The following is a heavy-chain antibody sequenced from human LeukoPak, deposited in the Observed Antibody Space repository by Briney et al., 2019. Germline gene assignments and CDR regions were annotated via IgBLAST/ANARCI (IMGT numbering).Heavy chain of an antibody. J-gene: IGHJ4*02. CDR2: IYHSVST. CDR3: ARAHDYTRFDY. CDR1: GYSISSGYY. Sequence: PSETLSLTCTVSGYSISSGYYWGWIRQPPGKGLEWIGSIYHSVSTYYNPSLKSRVTISVATSKNQFSLKLSSVTAADTAVYYCARAHDYTRFDYWGQGTLVTVSS. D-gene: IGHD4-11*01. V-gene: IGHV4-38-2*02.